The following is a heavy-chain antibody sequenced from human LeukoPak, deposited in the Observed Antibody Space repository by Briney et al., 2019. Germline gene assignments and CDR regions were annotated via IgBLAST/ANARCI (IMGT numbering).Heavy chain of an antibody. Sequence: SETLSLTCSVSGGSITSYYWFWIRQPPGKGLEWIGYFYYSGSTIYNPSLKSRVTISVDTSNNQCSLKLSSVTAADTAVYYCARGAVAADYWGQGTLVTVSS. V-gene: IGHV4-59*12. CDR1: GGSITSYY. D-gene: IGHD6-19*01. J-gene: IGHJ4*02. CDR3: ARGAVAADY. CDR2: FYYSGST.